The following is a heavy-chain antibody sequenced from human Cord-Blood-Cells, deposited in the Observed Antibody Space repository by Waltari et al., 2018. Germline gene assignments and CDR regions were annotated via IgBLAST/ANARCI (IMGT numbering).Heavy chain of an antibody. V-gene: IGHV1-69*09. D-gene: IGHD7-27*01. CDR1: GGTFSSYA. Sequence: QVQLVQSGAEVKKPGSSVKVSCKDSGGTFSSYAISWVRQAPGQGLEWMGRIIPILGIANYEQKFQGRVTITAEKSTSTAYMELSSLRSEDTAVYYWARSRNLGIDAFDIWGQGTMVTVSS. J-gene: IGHJ3*02. CDR2: IIPILGIA. CDR3: ARSRNLGIDAFDI.